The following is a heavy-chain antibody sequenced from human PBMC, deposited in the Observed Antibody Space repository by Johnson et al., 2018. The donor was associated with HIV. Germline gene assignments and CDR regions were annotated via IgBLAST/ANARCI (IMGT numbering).Heavy chain of an antibody. D-gene: IGHD2-2*01. CDR1: GLTFSDYY. CDR2: ISSSGSTM. Sequence: QVQLVESGGGLVKPGGSLRLSCAAPGLTFSDYYMTWIRQAPGKGLEWVSYISSSGSTMYYADSVKGRFTISRDNAKNSLYLQMNSLRAEDTAVYYCARNGLIPAAKVVAFDIWGHGTTVTVSS. CDR3: ARNGLIPAAKVVAFDI. J-gene: IGHJ3*02. V-gene: IGHV3-11*01.